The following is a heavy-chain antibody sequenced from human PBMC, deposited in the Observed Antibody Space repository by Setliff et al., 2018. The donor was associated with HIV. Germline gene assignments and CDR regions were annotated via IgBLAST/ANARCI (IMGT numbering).Heavy chain of an antibody. CDR3: ARGRRSTSSYYYYYYMDV. Sequence: SSETLSLTCTVSGGSISSYYWSWIRQPPGKGLEWIVYIYYSGSTNYNPSLKSRVTISVDTSKNQFSLTLSSVTAAEPAVYYCARGRRSTSSYYYYYYMDVWGKGTTVTVSS. V-gene: IGHV4-59*01. CDR1: GGSISSYY. CDR2: IYYSGST. D-gene: IGHD2-2*01. J-gene: IGHJ6*03.